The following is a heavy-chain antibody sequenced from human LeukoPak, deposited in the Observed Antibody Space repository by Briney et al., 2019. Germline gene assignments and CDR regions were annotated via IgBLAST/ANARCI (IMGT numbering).Heavy chain of an antibody. CDR1: GFTFSNAW. V-gene: IGHV3-15*01. J-gene: IGHJ4*02. D-gene: IGHD5-12*01. CDR2: IKSKTDGGTT. CDR3: TTGGYDEYFDY. Sequence: KTGGSLRLSCAASGFTFSNAWMSWVRQAPGKGLEWVGRIKSKTDGGTTDYAAPVKGRFTISRDDSKNTLYLQMNSLKTEDTAVYYWTTGGYDEYFDYWGQGTLVTVSS.